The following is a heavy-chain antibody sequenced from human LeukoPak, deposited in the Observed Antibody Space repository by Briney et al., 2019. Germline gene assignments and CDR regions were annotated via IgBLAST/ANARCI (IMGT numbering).Heavy chain of an antibody. CDR1: GFTFSRYS. CDR3: ALGGAGTPFDY. D-gene: IGHD6-13*01. CDR2: ISSSSGYI. Sequence: GGSLRLSCAASGFTFSRYSMNWVRQAPGKGLEWVSSISSSSGYIYYADSMKGRFTISRDNAKNSLYLQMNSLRAEDTAVYYCALGGAGTPFDYWGQGTLVTVSS. V-gene: IGHV3-21*01. J-gene: IGHJ4*02.